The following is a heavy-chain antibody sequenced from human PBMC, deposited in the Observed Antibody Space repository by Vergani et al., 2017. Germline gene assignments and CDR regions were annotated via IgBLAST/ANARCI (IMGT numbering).Heavy chain of an antibody. CDR2: ISPVSSTV. J-gene: IGHJ6*02. CDR1: GFKFSDHY. D-gene: IGHD1-1*01. CDR3: AKNPGISTTRHYYAMDV. Sequence: LDESGGGSVKPGGSLRLSCAASGFKFSDHYMSWIREAPGKGLEWVSHISPVSSTVSYTDSVTGRFTVSRDNDNNSLTLDMTTLRVEDTAVYYCAKNPGISTTRHYYAMDVWGQGTTVTVSS. V-gene: IGHV3-11*04.